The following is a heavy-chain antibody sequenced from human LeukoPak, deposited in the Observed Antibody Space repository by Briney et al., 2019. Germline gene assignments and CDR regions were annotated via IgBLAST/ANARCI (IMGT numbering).Heavy chain of an antibody. CDR1: GYTFTGYY. J-gene: IGHJ6*02. CDR3: ARDVDGMDV. V-gene: IGHV1-2*02. CDR2: INPKHGGT. D-gene: IGHD2-15*01. Sequence: ASVRVSCKASGYTFTGYYMHWVRQAPGQGREWMGWINPKHGGTHYAQKFQDRVSMTRDTSISTAYMELSRLRSDDTAVYYCARDVDGMDVWGQGTTVTVSS.